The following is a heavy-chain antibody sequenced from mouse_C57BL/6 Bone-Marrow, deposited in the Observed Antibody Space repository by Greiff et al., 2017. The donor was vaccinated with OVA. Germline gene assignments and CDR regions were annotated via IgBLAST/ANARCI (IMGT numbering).Heavy chain of an antibody. Sequence: VQLKESGPGLVKPSQSLSLTCSVTGYSITSGYYWNWIRQFPANKLEWMGYIRYDGSNNYNPSLKNRISITRDTSKNQFFLKLNSVTTEDTATYYCASEQGGYYLHWYFDVWGTGTTVTVSS. J-gene: IGHJ1*03. CDR2: IRYDGSN. CDR3: ASEQGGYYLHWYFDV. D-gene: IGHD2-3*01. V-gene: IGHV3-6*01. CDR1: GYSITSGYY.